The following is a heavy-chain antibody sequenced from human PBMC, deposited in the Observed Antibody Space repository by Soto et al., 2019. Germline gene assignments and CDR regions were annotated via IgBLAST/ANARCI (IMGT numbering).Heavy chain of an antibody. Sequence: GGSLRLSCAASGFTFSSYSMNWVRQAPGKGLEWVSYISSSSSTIYYADSVKGRFTISRDNAKNSLYLQMNSLRAEDTAVYYCARDWRILPNLYYYYYMDVWGKGTTVTVSS. CDR1: GFTFSSYS. D-gene: IGHD2-15*01. V-gene: IGHV3-48*01. J-gene: IGHJ6*03. CDR2: ISSSSSTI. CDR3: ARDWRILPNLYYYYYMDV.